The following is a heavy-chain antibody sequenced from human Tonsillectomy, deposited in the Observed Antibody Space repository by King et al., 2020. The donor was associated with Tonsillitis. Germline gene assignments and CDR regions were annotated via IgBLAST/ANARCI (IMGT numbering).Heavy chain of an antibody. CDR2: ISAYNGYS. J-gene: IGHJ4*02. CDR3: ARPWGSGSYSNWRYYFDY. D-gene: IGHD3-10*01. Sequence: QLVQSGAEVKKPGASVKVSCKASGYTFASYGISWVRQAPGHGLEWMGWISAYNGYSDYAQKLQGRVTMTTDTSTSTAYMELRSLRSDDTAVYYCARPWGSGSYSNWRYYFDYWGQGTLVTVSS. CDR1: GYTFASYG. V-gene: IGHV1-18*01.